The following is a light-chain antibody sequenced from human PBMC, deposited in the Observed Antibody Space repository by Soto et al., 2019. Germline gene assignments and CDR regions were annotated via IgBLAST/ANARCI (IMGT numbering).Light chain of an antibody. J-gene: IGLJ7*01. Sequence: QSVLTQPPSVSGAPGQTITISCTGSSYNIGAGYDVHWYQQLPGTAPKLIIYGNSNRPSGVPDRFSGSKSGTSASLAITGLQAEDEADYYCQSYDSSLSGAVFGGGTQVTVL. V-gene: IGLV1-40*01. CDR2: GNS. CDR3: QSYDSSLSGAV. CDR1: SYNIGAGYD.